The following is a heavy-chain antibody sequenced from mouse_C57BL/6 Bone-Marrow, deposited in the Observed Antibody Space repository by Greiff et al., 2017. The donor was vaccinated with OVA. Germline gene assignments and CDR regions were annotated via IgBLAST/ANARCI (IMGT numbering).Heavy chain of an antibody. J-gene: IGHJ1*03. CDR2: IDPSDSYT. V-gene: IGHV1-69*01. CDR3: ARGGGLPWYFDV. CDR1: GYTFTSYW. Sequence: QVQLQQPGAELVMPGASVKLSCKASGYTFTSYWMHWVKQRPGQGLEWIGEIDPSDSYTNYNQKFKGKSTLTVDKSSSTAYMQLSSLTSEDSAVYDCARGGGLPWYFDVWGTGTTVTVSS. D-gene: IGHD2-2*01.